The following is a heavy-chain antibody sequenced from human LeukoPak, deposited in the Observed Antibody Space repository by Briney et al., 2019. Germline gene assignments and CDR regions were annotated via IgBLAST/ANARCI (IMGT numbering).Heavy chain of an antibody. V-gene: IGHV3-30*03. CDR3: ARDASDDSSGYYPLYYFDY. D-gene: IGHD3-22*01. CDR1: GFTFSSYG. CDR2: ISYDGSNK. J-gene: IGHJ4*02. Sequence: GGSLRLSCAASGFTFSSYGMHWVRQAPGKGLEWVAVISYDGSNKYYADSVKGRFTISRDNSKNTLYLQMNSLRAEDTAVYYCARDASDDSSGYYPLYYFDYWGQGTLVTVSS.